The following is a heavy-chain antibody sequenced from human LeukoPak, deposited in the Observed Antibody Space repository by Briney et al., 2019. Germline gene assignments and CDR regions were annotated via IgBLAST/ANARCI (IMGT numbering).Heavy chain of an antibody. CDR3: ARYKFGYYGSGSYFDY. CDR1: GGSFSGYY. J-gene: IGHJ4*02. CDR2: INHSGST. V-gene: IGHV4-34*01. Sequence: PSETLSLTCAVYGGSFSGYYWSWIRQPPGKGLEWIGEINHSGSTNYNPSLKSRVTISVDTSKNQFSPKLSSVTAADTAVYYCARYKFGYYGSGSYFDYWGQGTLVTVSS. D-gene: IGHD3-10*01.